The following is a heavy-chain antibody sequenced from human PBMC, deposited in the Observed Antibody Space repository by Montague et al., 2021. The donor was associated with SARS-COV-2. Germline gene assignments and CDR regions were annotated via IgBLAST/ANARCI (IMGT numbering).Heavy chain of an antibody. Sequence: SRSLSLSASGFTFGDYAMHWVRQTPGKGLEWVSGISYNSENTGYSDSVKGRFTISRDNAKNSLYLQMNSLRTDDTALYYCAKDAYYGSGNYWQAFDYWGQGTLVTVSS. D-gene: IGHD3-10*01. V-gene: IGHV3-9*01. CDR3: AKDAYYGSGNYWQAFDY. CDR2: ISYNSENT. CDR1: GFTFGDYA. J-gene: IGHJ4*02.